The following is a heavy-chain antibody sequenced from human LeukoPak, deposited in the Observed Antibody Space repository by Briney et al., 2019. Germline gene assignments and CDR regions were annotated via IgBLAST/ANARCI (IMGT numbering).Heavy chain of an antibody. CDR3: AREGWLQSIDY. D-gene: IGHD5-24*01. CDR2: INPSGGST. CDR1: GYTFTGYY. Sequence: ASVKVSCKASGYTFTGYYMHWVRQAPGQGLEWMGWINPSGGSTSYPQKFQGRVTMTRDTSTSTVYMELSSLRSEDTAVYYCAREGWLQSIDYWGQGTLVTVSS. V-gene: IGHV1-46*01. J-gene: IGHJ4*02.